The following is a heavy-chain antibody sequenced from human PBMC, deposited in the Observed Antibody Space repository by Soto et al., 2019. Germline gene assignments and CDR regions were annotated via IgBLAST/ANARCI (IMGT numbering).Heavy chain of an antibody. D-gene: IGHD3-16*01. V-gene: IGHV3-30-3*01. CDR3: ARDGGAY. Sequence: QVQLVESGGGVVQPGRSLRLSCAASGFTFSSSAMHWVRRAPGKGLEWMAVRSYDGSNKYYADSVKGRFTISRDNSKNTLYLQMNSLRPEDTALYYCARDGGAYWGQGTLVIVSS. CDR2: RSYDGSNK. J-gene: IGHJ4*02. CDR1: GFTFSSSA.